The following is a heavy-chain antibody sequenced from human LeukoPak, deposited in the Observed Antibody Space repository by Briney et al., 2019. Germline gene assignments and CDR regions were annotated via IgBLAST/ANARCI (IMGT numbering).Heavy chain of an antibody. V-gene: IGHV4-39*07. CDR3: ARVIDPEAGGYYYSD. CDR1: GGSISSSSYY. Sequence: PSETLSLTCTVSGGSISSSSYYWGWIRQPPGKGLEWIGRIYYSGSTYYNPSLKSRVTISVDTSKNQFSLKLSSVTAADTAVYYCARVIDPEAGGYYYSDWGQGTLVTVSS. J-gene: IGHJ4*02. CDR2: IYYSGST. D-gene: IGHD3-22*01.